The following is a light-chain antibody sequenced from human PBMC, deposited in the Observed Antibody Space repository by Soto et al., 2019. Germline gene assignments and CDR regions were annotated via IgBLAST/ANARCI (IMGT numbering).Light chain of an antibody. CDR3: QQYNSYPWT. Sequence: DIPMTQSPSTLSASVGDRVTITCRASQSISSWLAWYQQKPGKAPKLLIYKASSLESGVPSRFSGSGSGTELTLTISSLQPDDFATYYCQQYNSYPWTFGQGTKVEIK. V-gene: IGKV1-5*03. J-gene: IGKJ1*01. CDR2: KAS. CDR1: QSISSW.